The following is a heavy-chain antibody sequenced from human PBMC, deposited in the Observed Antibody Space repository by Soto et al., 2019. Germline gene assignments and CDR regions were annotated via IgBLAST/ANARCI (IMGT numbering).Heavy chain of an antibody. D-gene: IGHD3-3*01. CDR1: VYNFTICS. CDR3: ARDRDYDFWSGPSYYYYYGMDV. J-gene: IGHJ6*02. V-gene: IGHV1-18*01. CDR2: ISAYNGNT. Sequence: ATVDLSFEACVYNFTICSISWLRQAPGQGREWMGWISAYNGNTNYAQKLQGRVTITTDTSTSTAYMELRSLRSDDTAVYYCARDRDYDFWSGPSYYYYYGMDVRGQGTTVTVSS.